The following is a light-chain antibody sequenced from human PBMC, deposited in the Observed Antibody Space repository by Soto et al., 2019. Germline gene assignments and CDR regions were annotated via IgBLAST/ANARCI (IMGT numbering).Light chain of an antibody. CDR1: QSVLYSSNNKNY. J-gene: IGKJ4*01. V-gene: IGKV4-1*01. CDR3: QQYYSTPLT. CDR2: WAS. Sequence: DIVMTQSPDSLAVSLGERATINCKSSQSVLYSSNNKNYLAWYQQKPGQPPKLLIYWASTRESGVPDRFSGSGSGTDFTLTISSLPAEDAAVYYCQQYYSTPLTFGGGTKVEIK.